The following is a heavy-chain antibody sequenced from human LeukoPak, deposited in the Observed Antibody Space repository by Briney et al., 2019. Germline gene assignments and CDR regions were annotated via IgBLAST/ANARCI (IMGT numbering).Heavy chain of an antibody. V-gene: IGHV4-59*01. CDR3: ARVGSYCSGGSCYSYYFDY. Sequence: SETLSLTCTVSGGSISSYYWSWIRQPPGKGLEWIRYIYYSGSTNYNPSLKSRVTISVDTSKNQFSLKLSSVTAADTAVYYCARVGSYCSGGSCYSYYFDYWGQGTLVTVSS. CDR1: GGSISSYY. J-gene: IGHJ4*02. CDR2: IYYSGST. D-gene: IGHD2-15*01.